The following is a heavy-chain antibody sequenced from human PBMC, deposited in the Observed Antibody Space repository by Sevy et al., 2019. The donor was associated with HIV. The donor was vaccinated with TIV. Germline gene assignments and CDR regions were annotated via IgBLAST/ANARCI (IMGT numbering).Heavy chain of an antibody. J-gene: IGHJ4*02. Sequence: GGSLRLSCAASGFSFSSYAMSWVRQAPGKGLEWVSGISGSGGSTYYADSVKGRFTISRDNSKNTLYLQMNSLSAEDTALYYCAKDIDSSGYYYFDYWGQRTLVTVSS. CDR1: GFSFSSYA. CDR3: AKDIDSSGYYYFDY. CDR2: ISGSGGST. D-gene: IGHD6-19*01. V-gene: IGHV3-23*01.